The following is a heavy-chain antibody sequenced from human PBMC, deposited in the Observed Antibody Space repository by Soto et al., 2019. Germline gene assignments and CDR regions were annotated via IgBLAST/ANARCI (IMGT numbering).Heavy chain of an antibody. CDR3: AGIRFLDHYYYMDV. Sequence: GGSLRLSCAASGFTVSSNYMSWVRQAPGKGLEWVSVIYSGGSTYYADSVKGRFTISRDNSKNTLYLQMNSLRAEDTAVYYCAGIRFLDHYYYMDVWGKGTTVTVSS. V-gene: IGHV3-66*01. J-gene: IGHJ6*03. D-gene: IGHD3-3*01. CDR2: IYSGGST. CDR1: GFTVSSNY.